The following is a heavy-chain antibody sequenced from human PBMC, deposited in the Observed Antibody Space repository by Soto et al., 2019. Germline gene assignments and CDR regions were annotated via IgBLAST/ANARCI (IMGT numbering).Heavy chain of an antibody. CDR1: GGSISSYY. J-gene: IGHJ4*02. Sequence: PSETLSLTCTVSGGSISSYYWGWIRQPPGKGLEWIGSIYYSGSTYYTPSLKSRVTISLDTSKNQFSLKLSSVTAADTAVYYCARPKMDYDSTGYYFDYWGQGTLVTVSS. V-gene: IGHV4-39*01. D-gene: IGHD3-22*01. CDR2: IYYSGST. CDR3: ARPKMDYDSTGYYFDY.